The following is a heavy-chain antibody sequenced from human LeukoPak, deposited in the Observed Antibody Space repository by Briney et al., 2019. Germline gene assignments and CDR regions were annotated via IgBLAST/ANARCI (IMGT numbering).Heavy chain of an antibody. Sequence: PGGSLRLSCAASGFTVSSNYMSWVRQAPGKGLEWVSAISGSGGSTYYADSVKGRFTISRDNSKNTLYLQMNSLRAEDTAVYYCAKDFVYSYGYWGQGTLVTVSS. D-gene: IGHD5-18*01. CDR3: AKDFVYSYGY. J-gene: IGHJ4*02. CDR1: GFTVSSNY. CDR2: ISGSGGST. V-gene: IGHV3-23*01.